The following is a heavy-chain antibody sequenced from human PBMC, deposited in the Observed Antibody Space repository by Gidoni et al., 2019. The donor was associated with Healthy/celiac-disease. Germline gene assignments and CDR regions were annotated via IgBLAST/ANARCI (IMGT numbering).Heavy chain of an antibody. CDR1: GGSFSVYY. V-gene: IGHV4-34*01. D-gene: IGHD1-26*01. Sequence: QVQLQQWGAGLLKPSETLSLTCAVYGGSFSVYYWSWIRQPPGKGLEWIGEINHSGSTNYNPSLKSRVTISVDTSKNQFSLKLSSVTAADTAVYYCARASRKNRRIVGAPAPSYYYGMDVWGQGTTVTVSS. CDR2: INHSGST. J-gene: IGHJ6*02. CDR3: ARASRKNRRIVGAPAPSYYYGMDV.